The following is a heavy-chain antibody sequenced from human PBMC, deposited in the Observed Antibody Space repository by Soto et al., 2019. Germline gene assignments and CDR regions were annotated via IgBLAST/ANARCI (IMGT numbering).Heavy chain of an antibody. CDR2: IIPIFGTA. CDR1: GGTFSSYA. J-gene: IGHJ6*02. CDR3: ATDSGIVVWPAALYYYSPDV. D-gene: IGHD2-2*01. V-gene: IGHV1-69*13. Sequence: SVKVSCKASGGTFSSYAISWVRQAPGQGLEWMGGIIPIFGTANYAQKFQGRVTITADESTSTAYMELSSLRSEDTAVYYCATDSGIVVWPAALYYYSPDVWGQATTVTLSS.